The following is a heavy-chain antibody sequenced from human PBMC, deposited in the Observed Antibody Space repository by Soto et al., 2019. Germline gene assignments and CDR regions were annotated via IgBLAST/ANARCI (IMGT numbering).Heavy chain of an antibody. Sequence: EVQLVESGGGLVQPGGSLRLSCAASGFIVSSNYMTWVRQAPGKGLEWVSIMYSGGTTYYAESVKGRFTISRHISKNTLDLQMNTLRFEDTAVYYCARVAVDDPLDIWGPGTMDTISS. J-gene: IGHJ3*02. D-gene: IGHD3-3*01. CDR3: ARVAVDDPLDI. V-gene: IGHV3-53*04. CDR2: MYSGGTT. CDR1: GFIVSSNY.